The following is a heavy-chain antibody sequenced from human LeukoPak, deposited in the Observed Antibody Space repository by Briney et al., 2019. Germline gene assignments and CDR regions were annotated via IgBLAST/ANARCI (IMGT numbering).Heavy chain of an antibody. CDR2: IDDDGGDT. CDR1: VFTHTSHW. CDR3: VRDRPHNWFDP. D-gene: IGHD6-6*01. J-gene: IGHJ5*02. V-gene: IGHV3-74*01. Sequence: GSLRLSCAASVFTHTSHWMHWVPEAPRERVVCVSRIDDDGGDTTYADSVRGRFTISRDNAKNTLYLQMDSLRAEDTAVYYCVRDRPHNWFDPWGQGTLVTVSS.